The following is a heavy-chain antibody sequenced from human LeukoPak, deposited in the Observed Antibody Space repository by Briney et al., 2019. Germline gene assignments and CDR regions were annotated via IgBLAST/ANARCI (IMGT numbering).Heavy chain of an antibody. CDR2: IYHSGST. V-gene: IGHV4-30-2*02. Sequence: PSETLSLTCAVSGGSISSGGYSWSWIRQPPGKGLEWIGYIYHSGSTYYNPSLKSRVTISVDRSKNQFSLKLSSVTAADTAVYYCAASEMATIQFDYWGQGTLVTVSS. CDR3: AASEMATIQFDY. D-gene: IGHD5-24*01. CDR1: GGSISSGGYS. J-gene: IGHJ4*02.